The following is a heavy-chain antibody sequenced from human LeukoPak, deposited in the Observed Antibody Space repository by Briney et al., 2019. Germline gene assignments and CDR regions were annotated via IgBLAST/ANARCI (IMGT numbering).Heavy chain of an antibody. D-gene: IGHD3-3*01. CDR3: AREGASYYDFWSGYYPYYFDY. CDR1: GGSISSGSYY. Sequence: SETLSLTCTVSGGSISSGSYYWSWIRQPAGKGLEWIGRIYTSESTNYNPSLKSRVTISVDTSKNQFSLKLSSVTAADTAVYYCAREGASYYDFWSGYYPYYFDYWGQGTLVTVSS. CDR2: IYTSEST. J-gene: IGHJ4*02. V-gene: IGHV4-61*02.